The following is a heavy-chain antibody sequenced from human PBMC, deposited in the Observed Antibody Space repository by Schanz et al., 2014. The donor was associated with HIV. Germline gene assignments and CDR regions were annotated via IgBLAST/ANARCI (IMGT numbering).Heavy chain of an antibody. J-gene: IGHJ4*02. V-gene: IGHV3-23*01. D-gene: IGHD6-19*01. CDR3: AKVAIHSSGWLPFDY. CDR2: LSGSGDRT. CDR1: GFSFLRYE. Sequence: EVQLLDSGGGLVQPGGSLRLSCVASGFSFLRYEMSWVRQAPGKGLEWLSTLSGSGDRTYYADSVKGRVTISRDNSKNTLYLQMNSLGAEDTAVYYCAKVAIHSSGWLPFDYWGQGTLVTVSS.